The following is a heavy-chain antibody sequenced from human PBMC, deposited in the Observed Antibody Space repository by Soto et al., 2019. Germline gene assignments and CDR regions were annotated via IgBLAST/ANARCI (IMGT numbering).Heavy chain of an antibody. CDR2: ISGSGGST. J-gene: IGHJ2*01. CDR3: AKQRWGESYREYWCFVL. Sequence: EVQLLESGGGLVQPGGSLRLSCAAYGFNFSSNAMSWVRQAPGKALEWVAAISGSGGSTYYADSVKGRFTISRDNSKYTLYLQMDSLRAGDRAVYYCAKQRWGESYREYWCFVLWGRGTLVTVSS. D-gene: IGHD6-25*01. V-gene: IGHV3-23*01. CDR1: GFNFSSNA.